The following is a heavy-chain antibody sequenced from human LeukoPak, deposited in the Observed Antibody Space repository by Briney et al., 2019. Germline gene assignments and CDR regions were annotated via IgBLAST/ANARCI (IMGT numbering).Heavy chain of an antibody. V-gene: IGHV4-34*01. Sequence: SETLSLTCAVYGGSFSGCYWSWIRQPPGKGLEWIGEINHSGSTNYNPSLKSRVTISVDTSKNQFSLKLSSVTAADTAVYYCARGLSQYSSSWWSRKVYFQHWGQGTLVTVSS. J-gene: IGHJ1*01. CDR1: GGSFSGCY. CDR3: ARGLSQYSSSWWSRKVYFQH. CDR2: INHSGST. D-gene: IGHD6-13*01.